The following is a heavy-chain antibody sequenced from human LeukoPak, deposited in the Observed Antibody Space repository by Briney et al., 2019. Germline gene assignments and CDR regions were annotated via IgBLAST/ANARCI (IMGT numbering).Heavy chain of an antibody. J-gene: IGHJ5*02. CDR3: ARAEVRYWNQGGKNWFDP. D-gene: IGHD1-1*01. CDR2: TSAYNGKT. Sequence: ASVKVSCKTSGYTFTNYGISWVRQAPGQGLEWMGCTSAYNGKTNYVQKLQGRVAMTTDTSTSTAYMELRSLRSDDTAVYYCARAEVRYWNQGGKNWFDPWGQGTLVTVSS. V-gene: IGHV1-18*01. CDR1: GYTFTNYG.